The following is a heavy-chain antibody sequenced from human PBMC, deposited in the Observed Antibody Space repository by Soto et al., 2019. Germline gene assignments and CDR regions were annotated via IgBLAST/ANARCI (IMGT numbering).Heavy chain of an antibody. Sequence: AGGSLRLSCAASGFTFSSYAMSWVRQAPGKGLEWVSAISGSGGSTYYADSVKGRFTISRDNSKNTLYLQMNSLRAEDTAVYYCAKDECTVLRYFDWSNDAFDIWGQGTMVTVSS. J-gene: IGHJ3*02. D-gene: IGHD3-9*01. CDR3: AKDECTVLRYFDWSNDAFDI. CDR2: ISGSGGST. CDR1: GFTFSSYA. V-gene: IGHV3-23*01.